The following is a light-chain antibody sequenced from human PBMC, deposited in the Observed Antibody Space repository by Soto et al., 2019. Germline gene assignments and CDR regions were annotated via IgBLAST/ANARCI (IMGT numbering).Light chain of an antibody. V-gene: IGLV2-8*01. Sequence: QSVLTQPPSASGSPGQSGTISCTGTSSDVGGYDYVSWYQQHPGKAPKLMIYEVSKRPSGVPDRFSGSKSGNTASLTVSGLQAEDEADYYCSSYAGSKIFYVFGTGTKSPS. J-gene: IGLJ1*01. CDR2: EVS. CDR3: SSYAGSKIFYV. CDR1: SSDVGGYDY.